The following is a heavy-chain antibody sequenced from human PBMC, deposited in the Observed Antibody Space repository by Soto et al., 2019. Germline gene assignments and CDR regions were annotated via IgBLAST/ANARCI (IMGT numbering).Heavy chain of an antibody. CDR2: IYYSGST. CDR1: GGSISSGGYY. J-gene: IGHJ5*02. CDR3: ARESSIAVAGIAGQLDP. V-gene: IGHV4-31*03. D-gene: IGHD6-19*01. Sequence: SETLSLTCTVSGGSISSGGYYWSWIRQHPGKGLEWIGYIYYSGSTYYNPSLKSRVTISVDTSKNQFSLKLSSVTAADTAVYYCARESSIAVAGIAGQLDPWGQGTLVTVSS.